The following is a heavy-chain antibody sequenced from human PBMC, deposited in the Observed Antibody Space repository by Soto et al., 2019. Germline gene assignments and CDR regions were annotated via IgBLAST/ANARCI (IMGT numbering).Heavy chain of an antibody. CDR2: IYHSGST. V-gene: IGHV4-30-4*01. D-gene: IGHD1-1*01. CDR1: GGSISSGDYY. CDR3: ARRAFQFTGLGTFDY. J-gene: IGHJ4*02. Sequence: SETLSLTCTVSGGSISSGDYYWSWIRQPPGKGLEWIGYIYHSGSTNYNPSLKSRVTISVDKSKNQFSLKLSSVTAADTAVYYCARRAFQFTGLGTFDYWGQGTLVTVSS.